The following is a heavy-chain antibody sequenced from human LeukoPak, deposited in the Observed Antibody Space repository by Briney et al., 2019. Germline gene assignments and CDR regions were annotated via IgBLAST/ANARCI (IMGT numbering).Heavy chain of an antibody. CDR1: GYTFTGYY. CDR3: ARRYDYVWGSYRYGPNDY. J-gene: IGHJ4*02. V-gene: IGHV1-2*06. D-gene: IGHD3-16*02. Sequence: ASVKVSCKASGYTFTGYYMHWVRQAPGQGLEWMGRINPNSGGTNYAQKFQGRVTMTRDTSISTAYMELSRPRSDDTAVYYCARRYDYVWGSYRYGPNDYWGQGTLVTVSS. CDR2: INPNSGGT.